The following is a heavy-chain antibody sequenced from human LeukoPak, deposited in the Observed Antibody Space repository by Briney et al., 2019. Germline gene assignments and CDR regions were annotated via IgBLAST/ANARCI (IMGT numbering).Heavy chain of an antibody. D-gene: IGHD3-3*01. J-gene: IGHJ3*02. Sequence: ASVKVSFKASGYTFTGYYMHWVRQAPGQGLEWMGWINPTSGGTKYAQKFQGRVIMTSDTSISTAYMEVRRLTSDDTAVYYCARGTILEPFHIWGQGTMVTVSS. CDR2: INPTSGGT. CDR3: ARGTILEPFHI. CDR1: GYTFTGYY. V-gene: IGHV1-2*02.